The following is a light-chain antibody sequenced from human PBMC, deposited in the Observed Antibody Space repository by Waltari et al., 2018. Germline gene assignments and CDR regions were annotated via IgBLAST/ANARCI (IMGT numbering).Light chain of an antibody. CDR1: HSVGTH. J-gene: IGKJ1*01. Sequence: ERVMTQSPATLSVSPGERATLSCRASHSVGTHLAWYQQKPGQPPRLLIYGASTRATGIPARFSGSGSGTEFTLTISSLQSEDFAVYYCQEYHYWPPGPFGQGTKVEIK. CDR2: GAS. V-gene: IGKV3-15*01. CDR3: QEYHYWPPGP.